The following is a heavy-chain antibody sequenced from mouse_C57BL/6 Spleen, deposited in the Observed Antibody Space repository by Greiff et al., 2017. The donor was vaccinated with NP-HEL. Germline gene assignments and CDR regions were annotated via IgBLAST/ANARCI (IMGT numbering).Heavy chain of an antibody. CDR2: ISSGSSTI. V-gene: IGHV5-17*01. Sequence: EVQVVESGGGLVKPGGSLKLSCAASGFTFSDYGMHWVRQAPEKGLEWVAYISSGSSTIYYADTVKGRFTISRDNAKNTLFLQMTSLRSEDTAMYYCARATTVPNYYAMDYWGQGTSVTVSS. CDR1: GFTFSDYG. D-gene: IGHD1-1*01. CDR3: ARATTVPNYYAMDY. J-gene: IGHJ4*01.